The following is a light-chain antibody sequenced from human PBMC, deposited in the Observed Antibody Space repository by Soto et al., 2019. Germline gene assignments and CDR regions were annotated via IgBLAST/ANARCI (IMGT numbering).Light chain of an antibody. Sequence: SYDLTQPPSVSVAPGQTAMIPCGGDRIGSKRVHWYQQKPGQAPVLVVYDDTARPSRIPGRFSGSNSGNTATLTISRVEAGDEADYYCQVWDSSSDHCVFGTGTKVTVL. CDR2: DDT. CDR3: QVWDSSSDHCV. J-gene: IGLJ1*01. CDR1: RIGSKR. V-gene: IGLV3-21*02.